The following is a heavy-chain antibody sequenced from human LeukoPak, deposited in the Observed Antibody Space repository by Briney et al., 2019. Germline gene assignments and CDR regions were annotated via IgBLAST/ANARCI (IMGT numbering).Heavy chain of an antibody. CDR3: AKDRLGYCTDGVCFPFDY. Sequence: PGGSLRLSCVASGFTFRNYGMHWVRQAPGKGLEWVAFIHYDGSNKYNADSVKGRFTISRDNSKNTLYLQMDSLRPEDTAVYYCAKDRLGYCTDGVCFPFDYWGQGTLVTVSS. D-gene: IGHD2-8*01. CDR1: GFTFRNYG. J-gene: IGHJ4*02. V-gene: IGHV3-30*02. CDR2: IHYDGSNK.